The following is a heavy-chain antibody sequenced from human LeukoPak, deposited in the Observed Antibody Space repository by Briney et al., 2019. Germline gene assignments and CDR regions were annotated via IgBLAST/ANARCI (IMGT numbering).Heavy chain of an antibody. CDR2: IRGKTDGETT. CDR3: ILAAAGPAY. V-gene: IGHV3-15*01. CDR1: GFTFSDAW. J-gene: IGHJ4*02. D-gene: IGHD6-13*01. Sequence: NPGGSLRLSCAASGFTFSDAWMSWVRQAPGKGLEWVGRIRGKTDGETTDYAAPVQGRFTISRDDSKDTLYLQMNSLKTEDTAVYYCILAAAGPAYWGQGTLVTVSS.